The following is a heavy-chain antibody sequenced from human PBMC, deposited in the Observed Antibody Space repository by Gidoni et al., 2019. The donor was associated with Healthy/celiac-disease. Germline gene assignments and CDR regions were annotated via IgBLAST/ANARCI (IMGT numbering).Heavy chain of an antibody. V-gene: IGHV3-49*04. CDR2: IRSKAYGGTT. D-gene: IGHD3-22*01. CDR3: TRDLIVVARSDAFDI. J-gene: IGHJ3*02. CDR1: GFTFGDNA. Sequence: EVQLVESGGGLVQQGRSLRLSCTASGFTFGDNAMSWVRQAPGKGLEWVGFIRSKAYGGTTEYAASVKGRFTISRDDSKSIAYLQMNSLKTEDTAVYYCTRDLIVVARSDAFDIWGQGTMVTVSS.